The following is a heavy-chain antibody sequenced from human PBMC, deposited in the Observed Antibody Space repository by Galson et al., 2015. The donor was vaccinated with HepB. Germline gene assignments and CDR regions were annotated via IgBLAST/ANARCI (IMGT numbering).Heavy chain of an antibody. J-gene: IGHJ5*02. CDR3: ARQTHSGSYWGWFDP. Sequence: SVKVSCKASGDTFSSYAISWVRQAPGQGLEWMGGIIPIFGTANYAQKFQGRVTITADESTSTAYMELSSLRSEDTAVYYCARQTHSGSYWGWFDPWGQGTLVTVSS. V-gene: IGHV1-69*13. D-gene: IGHD1-26*01. CDR1: GDTFSSYA. CDR2: IIPIFGTA.